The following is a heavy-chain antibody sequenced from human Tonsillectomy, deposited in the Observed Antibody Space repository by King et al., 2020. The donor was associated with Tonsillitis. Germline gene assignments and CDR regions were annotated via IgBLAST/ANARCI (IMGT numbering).Heavy chain of an antibody. CDR2: INSDGSST. CDR1: GFTFSSYW. CDR3: ARDGSMEMATIYPFDY. J-gene: IGHJ4*02. V-gene: IGHV3-74*01. D-gene: IGHD5-24*01. Sequence: DVQLVESGGGLVQPGGSLRLSCAASGFTFSSYWMHWVRQAPGKGLVWVSRINSDGSSTRYADSVKGRFTISRDNAKNTLYLQMNSLRAEDTAVYYCARDGSMEMATIYPFDYWGQGILVTVSS.